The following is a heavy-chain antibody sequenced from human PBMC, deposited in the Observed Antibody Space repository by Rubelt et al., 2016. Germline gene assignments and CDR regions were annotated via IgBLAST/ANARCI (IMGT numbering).Heavy chain of an antibody. CDR1: GGSFSGYY. CDR3: AGGLARAAAAPRGLWFDP. V-gene: IGHV4-34*01. J-gene: IGHJ5*02. D-gene: IGHD6-13*01. CDR2: INHSGST. Sequence: QVQLQQWGAGLLKPSETLSLTCAVYGGSFSGYYWSWIRQPPGKGLEWIGEINHSGSTNYHPSLKSRITITVDAAKNHFSRKLSSVAAAGTAVYYCAGGLARAAAAPRGLWFDPWGQGTLVTVSS.